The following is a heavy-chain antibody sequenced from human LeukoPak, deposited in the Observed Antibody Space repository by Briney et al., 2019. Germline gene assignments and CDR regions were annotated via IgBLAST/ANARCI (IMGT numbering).Heavy chain of an antibody. CDR3: ARDGGYSSSWYRTDDAFDI. CDR2: ISSGSSYI. Sequence: GGSLRLSCAASGFTFSSYSMNWVRQAPGKGLEWVSSISSGSSYIYYADSVKGRFTISRDNAKNSLYLQMNSLRAEDTAVYYCARDGGYSSSWYRTDDAFDIWGQGTMVTVSS. D-gene: IGHD6-13*01. CDR1: GFTFSSYS. J-gene: IGHJ3*02. V-gene: IGHV3-21*01.